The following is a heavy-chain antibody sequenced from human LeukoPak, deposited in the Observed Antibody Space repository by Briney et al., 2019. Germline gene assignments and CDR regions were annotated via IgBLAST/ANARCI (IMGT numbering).Heavy chain of an antibody. J-gene: IGHJ4*02. CDR2: ISSSSSTI. CDR1: GFTFSSYS. V-gene: IGHV3-48*01. D-gene: IGHD3-3*01. Sequence: GGSLRLSCAASGFTFSSYSMNWVRQAPGKGLEWVSYISSSSSTIYYADSVKGRFTISRDNAKNSLYLQMNSLRAEDTAVYYCARELRFLEWPAFDYWGQGTLVTVSS. CDR3: ARELRFLEWPAFDY.